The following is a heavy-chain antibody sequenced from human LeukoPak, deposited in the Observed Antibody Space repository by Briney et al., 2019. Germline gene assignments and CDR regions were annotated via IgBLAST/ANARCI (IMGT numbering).Heavy chain of an antibody. D-gene: IGHD7-27*01. Sequence: GRSLRLSCAASGFTFSSYGMHWVRQAPGKGREGVAVISYDGSNKYYADSVKGRFTISRDNSKNTLYLQMNSLRAEGTAVYYCAKGTGYDYWGQGTLVTVSS. CDR3: AKGTGYDY. V-gene: IGHV3-30*18. CDR1: GFTFSSYG. CDR2: ISYDGSNK. J-gene: IGHJ4*02.